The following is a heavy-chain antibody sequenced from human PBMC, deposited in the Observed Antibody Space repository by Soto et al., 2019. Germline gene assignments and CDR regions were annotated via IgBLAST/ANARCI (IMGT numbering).Heavy chain of an antibody. D-gene: IGHD2-2*01. CDR3: ARNFCRRASCNPPGWFDR. Sequence: EVQLVESGGGLVQPGGSLRLSCPASGFTVSNSWMSWVRQAPGRGREWVATINQDGSDNYYVDSVKGRFTISRDNAKDSLYLQMKSLRTEDSAVYYCARNFCRRASCNPPGWFDRWGQGPLVTVSS. CDR2: INQDGSDN. V-gene: IGHV3-7*01. J-gene: IGHJ5*02. CDR1: GFTVSNSW.